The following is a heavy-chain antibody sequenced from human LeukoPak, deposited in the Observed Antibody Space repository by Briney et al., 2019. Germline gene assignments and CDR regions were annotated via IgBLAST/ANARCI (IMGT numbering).Heavy chain of an antibody. Sequence: HGASVKASCKASGYSFTAYVISWVRQAPGQGLEWMGWISTYNPNTNYAQKFQGRVTMTTDTSTSTVYMELRSLRSDDTAVYYCARSPARGYDILTNYNDYWGQGTLVTVSS. V-gene: IGHV1-18*01. J-gene: IGHJ4*02. CDR3: ARSPARGYDILTNYNDY. CDR1: GYSFTAYV. CDR2: ISTYNPNT. D-gene: IGHD3-9*01.